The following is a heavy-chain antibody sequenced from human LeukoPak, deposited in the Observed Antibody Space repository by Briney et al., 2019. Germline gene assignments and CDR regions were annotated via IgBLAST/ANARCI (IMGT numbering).Heavy chain of an antibody. J-gene: IGHJ4*02. CDR3: ARDRPYYSSSWWDDY. V-gene: IGHV3-66*02. D-gene: IGHD6-13*01. CDR2: IYSGGST. CDR1: GFTFSIYA. Sequence: GGSLRLSCAASGFTFSIYAMSWVRQAPGKGLEWVSVIYSGGSTYYADSVKGRFTISRDNSKNTLYLQMNSLRAEDTAVYYCARDRPYYSSSWWDDYWGQGTLVTVSS.